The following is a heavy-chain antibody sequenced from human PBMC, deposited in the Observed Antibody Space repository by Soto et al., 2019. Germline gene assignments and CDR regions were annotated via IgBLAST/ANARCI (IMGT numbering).Heavy chain of an antibody. CDR2: IYHSGST. CDR1: GGSIGSSDYY. CDR3: ARERPDGARLDP. J-gene: IGHJ5*02. D-gene: IGHD6-6*01. Sequence: PSETLSLTCTVSGGSIGSSDYYWGWIRQPPGKGLEWIGNIYHSGSTYYNPSLKSRVTISVDTSKNQFSLKLSSVTAADTAVYYCARERPDGARLDPWGQGTLVTVSS. V-gene: IGHV4-30-4*08.